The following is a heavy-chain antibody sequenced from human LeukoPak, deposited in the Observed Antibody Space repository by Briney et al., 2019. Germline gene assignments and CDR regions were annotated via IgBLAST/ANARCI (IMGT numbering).Heavy chain of an antibody. D-gene: IGHD5-12*01. CDR1: GYSFTRFW. CDR3: ARQWRTPWFDP. J-gene: IGHJ5*02. CDR2: IYPGDSDT. Sequence: SGESLKISCKGSGYSFTRFWIGWVRQMPGKGLEWMGIIYPGDSDTRYSPSFQGQVTISADKSISTAYLQWSSLKASDTAMYYCARQWRTPWFDPWGQGTLVTVSS. V-gene: IGHV5-51*01.